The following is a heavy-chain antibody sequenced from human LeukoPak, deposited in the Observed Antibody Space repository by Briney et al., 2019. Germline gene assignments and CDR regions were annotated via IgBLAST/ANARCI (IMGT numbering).Heavy chain of an antibody. J-gene: IGHJ6*03. CDR1: GFTFSNYG. V-gene: IGHV3-23*01. CDR3: AKDSIWEGLEWELSDYYYMDV. D-gene: IGHD1-26*01. Sequence: GGSLRLSCAASGFTFSNYGMSWVRQAPGKGLEWVSGISNNGGSTYYADSVKGRFTISRDSSKNTLYLQMNSLRAEDTAVYYCAKDSIWEGLEWELSDYYYMDVWGKGTTVTVSS. CDR2: ISNNGGST.